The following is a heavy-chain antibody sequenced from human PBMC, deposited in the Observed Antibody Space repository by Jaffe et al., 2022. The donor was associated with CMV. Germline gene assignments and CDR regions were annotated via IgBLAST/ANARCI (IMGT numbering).Heavy chain of an antibody. D-gene: IGHD6-19*01. V-gene: IGHV4-39*01. CDR2: IYYSGIT. Sequence: QLQLQESGPGLVKPSETLSLTCTVSGGSISSSSSYWDWIRQSPGKGLEYIGSIYYSGITYSNPSLRSRVTISADTSKNQFSLRLSSVTAADTAMYYCARNQLLTSGWYRGGDAGYCNYWGQGTLVTVSS. J-gene: IGHJ1*01. CDR1: GGSISSSSSY. CDR3: ARNQLLTSGWYRGGDAGYCNY.